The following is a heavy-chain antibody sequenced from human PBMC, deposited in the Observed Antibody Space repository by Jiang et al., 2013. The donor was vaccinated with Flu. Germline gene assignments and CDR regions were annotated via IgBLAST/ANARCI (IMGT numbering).Heavy chain of an antibody. J-gene: IGHJ4*02. CDR1: GDSISGYF. D-gene: IGHD5-18*01. CDR2: IYDDGST. Sequence: GLVKPSETLSLTCAVSGDSISGYFWSWIRQPPGKGLEWIGYIYDDGSTDYNPSLKSRATISLDTSKNQFSLKLTSVTAADTAVYYCARVDTHMVPGHFDCWGPGTLVTVSS. V-gene: IGHV4-59*01. CDR3: ARVDTHMVPGHFDC.